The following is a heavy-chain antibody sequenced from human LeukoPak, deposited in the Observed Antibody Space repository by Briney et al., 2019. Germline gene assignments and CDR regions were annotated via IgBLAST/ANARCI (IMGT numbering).Heavy chain of an antibody. V-gene: IGHV3-30*04. CDR3: ARDGGDAYYYGSGSYSNWFDP. CDR2: ISYDGSNK. Sequence: GGSLRLSCAASGFTFSSYAMHWVRQAPGKGLEWVAVISYDGSNKYYTDSVKGRFTISRDNSKNTLYLQMNSLRAEDTAVYYCARDGGDAYYYGSGSYSNWFDPWGQGTLVTVSS. CDR1: GFTFSSYA. J-gene: IGHJ5*02. D-gene: IGHD3-10*01.